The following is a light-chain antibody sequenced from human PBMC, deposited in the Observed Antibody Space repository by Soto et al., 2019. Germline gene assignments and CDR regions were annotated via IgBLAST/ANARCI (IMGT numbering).Light chain of an antibody. V-gene: IGKV3-15*01. CDR1: QSVGRS. J-gene: IGKJ1*01. CDR3: QQYENWPPWT. CDR2: NAA. Sequence: EIVLTQSPGTLSVYPGERATLSCRASQSVGRSLAWYQQKTGRAPRLLIYNAATRATAIPARFSGSGSGTEFTLTISSLQSEDFAVYYCQQYENWPPWTFGQGTKVDI.